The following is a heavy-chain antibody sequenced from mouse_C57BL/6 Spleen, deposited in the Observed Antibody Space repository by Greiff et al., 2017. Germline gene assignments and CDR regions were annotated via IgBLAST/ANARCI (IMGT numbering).Heavy chain of an antibody. CDR2: INPNYGTT. J-gene: IGHJ4*01. V-gene: IGHV1-39*01. CDR3: AREDYDRYYYAMDY. CDR1: GYSFTDYN. Sequence: VQLQQSGPELVKPGASVKISCKASGYSFTDYNMNWVKQSNGKSLEWIGVINPNYGTTSYNQKFKGKATLTVDQSSSTAYMQLNSLTSADSAVYYRAREDYDRYYYAMDYWGQGTSVTVSS. D-gene: IGHD2-4*01.